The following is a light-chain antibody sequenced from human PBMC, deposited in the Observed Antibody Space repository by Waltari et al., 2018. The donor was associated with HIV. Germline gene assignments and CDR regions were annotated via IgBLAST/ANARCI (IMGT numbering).Light chain of an antibody. CDR2: DVT. CDR1: SSDVGGFNL. Sequence: QSALTQPRSVSGSPGQSVTISCTGTSSDVGGFNLVSWYQQHPGKAPKLMIYDVTKRPSGVPDRCACSNLYNTASLTISGLQADDEAYYYCCSYAGSYTLVVFGGGTKLTVL. J-gene: IGLJ2*01. CDR3: CSYAGSYTLVV. V-gene: IGLV2-11*01.